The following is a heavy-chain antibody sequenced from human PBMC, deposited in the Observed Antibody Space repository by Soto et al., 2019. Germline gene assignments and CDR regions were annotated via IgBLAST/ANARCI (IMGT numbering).Heavy chain of an antibody. J-gene: IGHJ4*02. CDR2: INPNSGGT. CDR3: ARVHYYDSSGSSDY. CDR1: GYTFTGYY. V-gene: IGHV1-2*02. D-gene: IGHD3-22*01. Sequence: ASVKVFCKASGYTFTGYYMHWVRQAPGQGLEWMGWINPNSGGTNYAQKFQGRVTMTRDTSISTAYMELSRLRSDDTAVYYCARVHYYDSSGSSDYWGQGTLVTVSS.